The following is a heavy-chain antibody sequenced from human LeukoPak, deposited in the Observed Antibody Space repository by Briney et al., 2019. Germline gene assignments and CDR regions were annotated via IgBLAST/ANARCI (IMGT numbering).Heavy chain of an antibody. Sequence: GGTLRLSCTASGFIFNNYAMSWVRPAPGKGLQWVSTITNTGGGIDYVESVKGRFPISRDNSKNTLSLQMNRLRPEDTATYYCAKGTCIARSCYGNAFDIWGQGTVVTVYS. CDR3: AKGTCIARSCYGNAFDI. V-gene: IGHV3-23*01. CDR2: ITNTGGGI. J-gene: IGHJ3*02. D-gene: IGHD2-15*01. CDR1: GFIFNNYA.